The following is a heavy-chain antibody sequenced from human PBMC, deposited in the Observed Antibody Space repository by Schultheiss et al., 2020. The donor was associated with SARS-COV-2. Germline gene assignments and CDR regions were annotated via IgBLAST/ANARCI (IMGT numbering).Heavy chain of an antibody. CDR2: IYYSGST. J-gene: IGHJ4*02. D-gene: IGHD3-16*02. Sequence: SETLSLTCVVSGGSISSSSYYWSWIRQPPGKGLEWIGYIYYSGSTYYNPSLKSRATISVDTSKNQFSLKLSSVTAADTAVYYCARGTFGGVIALDYWGQGTLVTVSS. CDR1: GGSISSSSYY. V-gene: IGHV4-61*05. CDR3: ARGTFGGVIALDY.